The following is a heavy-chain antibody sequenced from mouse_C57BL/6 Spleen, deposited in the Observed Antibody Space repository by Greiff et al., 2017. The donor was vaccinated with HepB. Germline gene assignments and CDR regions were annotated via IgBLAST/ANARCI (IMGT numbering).Heavy chain of an antibody. D-gene: IGHD2-5*01. CDR3: ARDYSNYGVYAMDY. CDR1: GYTFTSYW. CDR2: IDPSDSET. V-gene: IGHV1-52*01. Sequence: QVQLQQPGAELVRPGSSVKLSCKASGYTFTSYWMHWVKQRPIQGLEWIGNIDPSDSETHYNQKFKDKATLTVDKSSSTAYMQLSSLTSEDSAVYYCARDYSNYGVYAMDYWGQGTSVTVSS. J-gene: IGHJ4*01.